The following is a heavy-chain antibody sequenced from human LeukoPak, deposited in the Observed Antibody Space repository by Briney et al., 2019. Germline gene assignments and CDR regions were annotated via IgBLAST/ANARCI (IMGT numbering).Heavy chain of an antibody. D-gene: IGHD6-13*01. CDR1: GFTFSSYA. J-gene: IGHJ4*02. CDR2: ISYDGSNK. CDR3: ATSLGAEGIDY. V-gene: IGHV3-30*14. Sequence: GRSLRLSCAASGFTFSSYAMHWVRQAPGKGLEWVAVISYDGSNKYYADSVKGRFTISRDNSKNTLYLQMNSLRAEDTAVYYCATSLGAEGIDYWGQGTLVTVSS.